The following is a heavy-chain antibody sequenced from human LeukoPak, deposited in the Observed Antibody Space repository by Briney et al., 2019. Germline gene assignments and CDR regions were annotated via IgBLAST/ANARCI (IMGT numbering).Heavy chain of an antibody. D-gene: IGHD1-26*01. Sequence: GGSLRLSCAASGFTFSNTWMNWVRQAPGKGLEWVSVIYSGGPTYYADSVKGRFTTSRANSKNTLYLQMNNLRVEDTAAYYCARGGRGGTYPFDYWGQGTLVTVSS. J-gene: IGHJ4*02. V-gene: IGHV3-66*01. CDR3: ARGGRGGTYPFDY. CDR1: GFTFSNTW. CDR2: IYSGGPT.